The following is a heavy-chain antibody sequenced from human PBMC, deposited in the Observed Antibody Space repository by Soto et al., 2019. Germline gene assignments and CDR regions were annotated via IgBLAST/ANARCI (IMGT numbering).Heavy chain of an antibody. CDR3: VRDWESTTQTWGFGDS. V-gene: IGHV1-69*04. Sequence: QVQVVQSGAEVKKPGSSVKVSCKASGGTFSSYPITWVRQAPGQGLEWLGRIIPIFGLTNYAQKFKDRLTMSADRPTTTAYMELSSLTSADTAVYYCVRDWESTTQTWGFGDSWGQGTLVTVSS. J-gene: IGHJ4*02. CDR2: IIPIFGLT. CDR1: GGTFSSYP. D-gene: IGHD3-10*01.